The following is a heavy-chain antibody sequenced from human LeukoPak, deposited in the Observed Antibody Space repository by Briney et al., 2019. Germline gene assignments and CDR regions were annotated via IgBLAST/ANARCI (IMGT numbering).Heavy chain of an antibody. J-gene: IGHJ4*02. D-gene: IGHD3-22*01. CDR1: GGAFSDYY. Sequence: SETLSLTCAVYGGAFSDYYWSWIRQPPGKGLEWIGSIYYSGSTYYNPSLKSRVTISVDTSKNQFSLKLSSVTAADTAVYYCARGKGVYYDSSGLFGYWGQGTLVTVSS. CDR3: ARGKGVYYDSSGLFGY. CDR2: IYYSGST. V-gene: IGHV4-34*01.